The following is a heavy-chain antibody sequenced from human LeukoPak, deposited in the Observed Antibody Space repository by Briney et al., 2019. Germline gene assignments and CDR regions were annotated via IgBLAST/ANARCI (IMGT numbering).Heavy chain of an antibody. D-gene: IGHD4-17*01. Sequence: ASVKVSCKASGYTFTSYYMHWVRQAPGQGLEWMGWISAYNGSTTNAQKFQGRVIMTRDMSTSTVYMELSSLRSEDTAVYFCARYGHSPFFDYWGQGTLVIVSS. CDR1: GYTFTSYY. CDR3: ARYGHSPFFDY. V-gene: IGHV1-46*01. CDR2: ISAYNGST. J-gene: IGHJ4*02.